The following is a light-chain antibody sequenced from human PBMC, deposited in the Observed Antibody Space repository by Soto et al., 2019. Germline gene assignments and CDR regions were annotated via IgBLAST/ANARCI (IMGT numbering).Light chain of an antibody. CDR3: CSYAGSYSRV. V-gene: IGLV2-11*01. Sequence: QTALTQPRTVSWSPGQSVTISCTATSSDVGGYDYVSWYQQHPGKAPKLMIYDVGKRPSGVPDRFSGSKSDNTASLTISGLQAEDEADYYCCSYAGSYSRVFVTGTKVTVL. J-gene: IGLJ1*01. CDR1: SSDVGGYDY. CDR2: DVG.